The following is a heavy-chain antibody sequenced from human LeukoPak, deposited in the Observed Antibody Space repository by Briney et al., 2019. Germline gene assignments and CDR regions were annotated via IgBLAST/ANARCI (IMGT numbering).Heavy chain of an antibody. CDR3: ARIEYSGPLDY. CDR2: IYYNGRT. J-gene: IGHJ4*02. Sequence: SETLSLTCAVYGGSCSGYYWSWIRQPPGKGLECLGSIYYNGRTYYNPSLKSRVTISVDTSKNQFSLKLSSVTAADTAVFYCARIEYSGPLDYWGQGTLVTVSS. D-gene: IGHD1-26*01. CDR1: GGSCSGYY. V-gene: IGHV4-34*01.